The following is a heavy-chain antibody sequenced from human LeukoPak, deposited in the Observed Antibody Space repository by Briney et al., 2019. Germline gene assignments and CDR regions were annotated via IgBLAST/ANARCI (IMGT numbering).Heavy chain of an antibody. V-gene: IGHV3-21*01. Sequence: GGSLRLSCAASGFTFSSYSMNWVRQAPGKGLEWVSSISSSSSYIYYADSVKGRFTISRGNAKNSLYLQMNSLGAEDTAVYYCASPKGGYSYGLQYYFDYWGQGTLVTVSS. CDR2: ISSSSSYI. D-gene: IGHD5-18*01. CDR3: ASPKGGYSYGLQYYFDY. J-gene: IGHJ4*02. CDR1: GFTFSSYS.